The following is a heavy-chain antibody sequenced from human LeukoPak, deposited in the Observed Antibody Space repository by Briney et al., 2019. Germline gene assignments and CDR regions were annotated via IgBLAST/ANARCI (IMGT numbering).Heavy chain of an antibody. V-gene: IGHV1-18*01. CDR2: ISAYNGNT. Sequence: GASVKVSCKASGYTFTSYGISWVRQAPGQGLEWMGWISAYNGNTNYAQKLQGRVTMTTDTSTSTDYMVLRSLRSDDTAVYYCARAQRTAVAGWDAFDIWGQGTMVTVSS. J-gene: IGHJ3*02. CDR1: GYTFTSYG. D-gene: IGHD6-19*01. CDR3: ARAQRTAVAGWDAFDI.